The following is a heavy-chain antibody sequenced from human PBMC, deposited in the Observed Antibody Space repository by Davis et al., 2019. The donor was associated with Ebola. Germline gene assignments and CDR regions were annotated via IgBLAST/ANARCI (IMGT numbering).Heavy chain of an antibody. CDR3: ASIYDSSGYFDY. J-gene: IGHJ4*02. CDR2: IYYSGRT. V-gene: IGHV4-59*05. Sequence: SATLSLTCTVPGGSISTNYWSWIRQPPGKGLDWIGSIYYSGRTYYNASLKRRVTISVDTSKNQFSLKLSSVTAADTAVYYCASIYDSSGYFDYWGQGTLVTVSS. D-gene: IGHD3-22*01. CDR1: GGSISTNY.